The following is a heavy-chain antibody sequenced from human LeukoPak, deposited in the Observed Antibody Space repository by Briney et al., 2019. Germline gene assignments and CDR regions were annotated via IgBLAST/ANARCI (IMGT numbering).Heavy chain of an antibody. CDR1: GFTFSSYD. D-gene: IGHD2-15*01. CDR3: ARDPYCSGGSCFSEYFQH. J-gene: IGHJ1*01. CDR2: IKQDGSEK. Sequence: GGSLRLSCAASGFTFSSYDMSWVRQAPGKGLEWVANIKQDGSEKYYVDSVKGRFTISRDNAKNSLYLQMNSLRAEDTAVYYCARDPYCSGGSCFSEYFQHWGQGTPVTVTS. V-gene: IGHV3-7*01.